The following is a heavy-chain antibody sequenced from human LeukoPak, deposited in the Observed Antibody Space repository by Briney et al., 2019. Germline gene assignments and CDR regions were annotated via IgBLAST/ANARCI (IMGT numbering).Heavy chain of an antibody. CDR2: IWYDGSNK. CDR1: GFTFSSYG. CDR3: AREQYCSGGSCYSDYYYYGMDV. Sequence: GGSLRLSCAASGFTFSSYGMHWGRQAPGKGLEWVAVIWYDGSNKYYADSVKGRFTISRDNSKNTLYLQMNRLRAEDTAVYYCAREQYCSGGSCYSDYYYYGMDVWGQGTTVTVSS. J-gene: IGHJ6*02. V-gene: IGHV3-33*01. D-gene: IGHD2-15*01.